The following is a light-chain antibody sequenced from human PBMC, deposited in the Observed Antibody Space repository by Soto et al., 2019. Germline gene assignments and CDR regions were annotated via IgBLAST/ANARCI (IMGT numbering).Light chain of an antibody. Sequence: DIPMTQSPSTLSASVGDRVTITCRASQSISSWLAWYQQKPGKAPKLLIYKASSLESGVPSRLSGSGSGTEFTLTISSLQPDDFATYYCQQYNSYSSFGPGTKVDIK. CDR1: QSISSW. V-gene: IGKV1-5*03. J-gene: IGKJ3*01. CDR3: QQYNSYSS. CDR2: KAS.